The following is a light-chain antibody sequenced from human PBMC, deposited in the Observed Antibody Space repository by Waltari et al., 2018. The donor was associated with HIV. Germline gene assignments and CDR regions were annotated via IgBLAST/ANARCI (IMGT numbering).Light chain of an antibody. CDR2: AAS. V-gene: IGKV1-NL1*01. CDR1: QGIGNF. CDR3: QQYFDVPVT. Sequence: DIQMSQSPSSLSASVGDRVTITCRASQGIGNFLAWYQQKPGGALKLLLTAASTLETGVPSRFSGSASGTAFTLTINSLQPEDFGTYYCQQYFDVPVTFGQGTKVE. J-gene: IGKJ1*01.